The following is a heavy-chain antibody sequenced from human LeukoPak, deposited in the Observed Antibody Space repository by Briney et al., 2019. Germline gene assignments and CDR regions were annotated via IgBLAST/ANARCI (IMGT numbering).Heavy chain of an antibody. D-gene: IGHD2/OR15-2a*01. CDR2: IYPGDSDT. Sequence: GESLKISCRGSGYSFTSYWIGWVRQMPGKGLEWMGIIYPGDSDTRYSPSFQGQVTISADKSISTAYLQWSSLKASDTAMYYCARLVRPTGILTAPLDYWGQGTLVTVSS. CDR3: ARLVRPTGILTAPLDY. CDR1: GYSFTSYW. V-gene: IGHV5-51*01. J-gene: IGHJ4*02.